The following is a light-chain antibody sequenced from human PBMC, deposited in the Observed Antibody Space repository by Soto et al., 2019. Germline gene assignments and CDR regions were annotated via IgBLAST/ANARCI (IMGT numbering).Light chain of an antibody. V-gene: IGLV1-47*02. CDR3: ATWDDSLSGVV. J-gene: IGLJ2*01. Sequence: QLVLTQPPSASGTPGQRVTISCSGSSSNIETNDIYWHQQLPGSAPKLLIYSNDQRPSGVPDRFSASKSGTSASLAISGLRSEDEAKYFCATWDDSLSGVVFGGGTKLTVL. CDR1: SSNIETND. CDR2: SND.